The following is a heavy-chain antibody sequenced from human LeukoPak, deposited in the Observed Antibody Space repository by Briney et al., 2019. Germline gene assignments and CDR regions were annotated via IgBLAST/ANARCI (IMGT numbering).Heavy chain of an antibody. J-gene: IGHJ4*02. D-gene: IGHD6-25*01. CDR3: AKDQKEAALYYFEH. CDR2: ISYDGSNK. V-gene: IGHV3-30*18. Sequence: PGGSLRLSCAASGFTFSNCGMHWVRQAPGKGLEWVAVISYDGSNKYYADSVKGRFTISRDNSKNTLYLQMNSLRVEDTAVYYCAKDQKEAALYYFEHWGQGTLVTVSS. CDR1: GFTFSNCG.